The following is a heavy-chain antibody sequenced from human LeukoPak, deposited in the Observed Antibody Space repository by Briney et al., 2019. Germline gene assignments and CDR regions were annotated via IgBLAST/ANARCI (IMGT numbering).Heavy chain of an antibody. CDR2: INHSGST. CDR1: GGSFSGYY. J-gene: IGHJ4*02. Sequence: SETLSLTCAVYGGSFSGYYWSWIRQPPGKGLEWIGEINHSGSTNYNPSLKSRVTISVDTSKNQFSLQLNSVTPEDTAVYYRARDMESGLTGYYQSFDYWGQGTLVTVSS. V-gene: IGHV4-34*01. CDR3: ARDMESGLTGYYQSFDY. D-gene: IGHD3-9*01.